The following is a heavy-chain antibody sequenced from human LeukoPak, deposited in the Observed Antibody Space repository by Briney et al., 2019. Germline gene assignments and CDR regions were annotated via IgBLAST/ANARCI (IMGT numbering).Heavy chain of an antibody. CDR2: FYYGGST. Sequence: KPSETLSLTCTVSGGSVSRSDYYWGWVRQPPGKGLEWIGSFYYGGSTYYNPSLKSRVTISVDTSKNQFSLKVKSVTDADTAVYYCARDDGPHCGGDCYTDYWGQGTLVTVSS. CDR3: ARDDGPHCGGDCYTDY. V-gene: IGHV4-39*07. J-gene: IGHJ4*01. D-gene: IGHD2-21*02. CDR1: GGSVSRSDYY.